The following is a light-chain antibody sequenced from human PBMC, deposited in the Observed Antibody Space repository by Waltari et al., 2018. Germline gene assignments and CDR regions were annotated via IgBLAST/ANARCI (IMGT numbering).Light chain of an antibody. CDR1: TVGNYD. CDR2: EDS. J-gene: IGLJ2*01. V-gene: IGLV3-1*01. Sequence: SYDLTQPSSVSVAPGQTATITCSGKTVGNYDVNWYQKKTGLSPVWVIYEDSRRASGIPERFSGSNSANTATLIIREAQVVDEAEYYCQVWHSSTAVFGGGTKLTVL. CDR3: QVWHSSTAV.